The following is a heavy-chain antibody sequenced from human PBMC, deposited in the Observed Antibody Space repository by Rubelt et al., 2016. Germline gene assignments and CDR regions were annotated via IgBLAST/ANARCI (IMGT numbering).Heavy chain of an antibody. J-gene: IGHJ4*02. V-gene: IGHV4-39*07. D-gene: IGHD4-17*01. CDR2: IYYSGST. CDR3: VYGDYADDD. CDR1: GGSISSGSHY. Sequence: QLQLQESGPGLVKPSETLSLTCSVSGGSISSGSHYWAWIRQPPGKGLEWIGTIYYSGSTYYNPSLKSRVTVSLDTSKNQISRKFSSLTAADMAVYQCVYGDYADDDWGQGTLVAVCS.